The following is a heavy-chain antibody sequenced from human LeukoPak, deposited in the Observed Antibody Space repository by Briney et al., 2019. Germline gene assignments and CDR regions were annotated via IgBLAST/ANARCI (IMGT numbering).Heavy chain of an antibody. J-gene: IGHJ4*02. D-gene: IGHD3-22*01. CDR1: GGSINNYY. Sequence: SETLSLTCTVSGGSINNYYWSWIRQPPGKGLEWIGYIYYSGSANYNPSLKSRVTISVDTSKNQFSLKLSSVTAADTAVYYCARTKYYYDSSGTHQNFDYWGQGTLVTVSS. V-gene: IGHV4-59*08. CDR3: ARTKYYYDSSGTHQNFDY. CDR2: IYYSGSA.